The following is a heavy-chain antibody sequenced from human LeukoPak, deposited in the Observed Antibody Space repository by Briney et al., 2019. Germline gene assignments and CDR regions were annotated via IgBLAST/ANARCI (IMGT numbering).Heavy chain of an antibody. CDR2: INANGGGT. D-gene: IGHD3-9*01. CDR1: GFTFSNYA. V-gene: IGHV3-64*02. CDR3: ARVLLTGYYYDY. Sequence: GSLRLSCAASGFTFSNYAMHWVRQAPGMGLEYVSAINANGGGTYYADSVKGRFTISRDNSKSTLYLQLGSLRAEDMAVYFCARVLLTGYYYDYWGQGTLVTVSS. J-gene: IGHJ4*02.